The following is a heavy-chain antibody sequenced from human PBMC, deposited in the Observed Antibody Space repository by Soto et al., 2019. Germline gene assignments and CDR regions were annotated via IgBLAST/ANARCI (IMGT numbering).Heavy chain of an antibody. CDR2: ISDSGSS. CDR1: GGSISSGSFY. J-gene: IGHJ4*02. D-gene: IGHD3-9*01. V-gene: IGHV4-31*03. Sequence: QVQLQESGPGLVKPSQTLTLTCTVSGGSISSGSFYWSWIRQHPGKGLEWIGHISDSGSSYYNPSIEGRFTISVDTSKNQFSLKLSAVTAADTAVYFCARTTFYDIFTAYYSLFDYWGQGTLVTVSS. CDR3: ARTTFYDIFTAYYSLFDY.